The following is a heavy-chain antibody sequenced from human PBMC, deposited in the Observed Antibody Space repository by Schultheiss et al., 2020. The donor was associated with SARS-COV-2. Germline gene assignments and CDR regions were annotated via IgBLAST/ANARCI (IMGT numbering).Heavy chain of an antibody. CDR1: GGSISSAGYY. D-gene: IGHD3-22*01. Sequence: SETLSLTCTVSGGSISSAGYYWSWIRKHPGKGLEWIDYVYYSGSTSYNPSLKSRVTILVDTSKNQFSLKLNSVTAADTAMYYCARYYYHSNWSGGMDVWGQGTTVTVSS. CDR2: VYYSGST. J-gene: IGHJ6*02. CDR3: ARYYYHSNWSGGMDV. V-gene: IGHV4-61*08.